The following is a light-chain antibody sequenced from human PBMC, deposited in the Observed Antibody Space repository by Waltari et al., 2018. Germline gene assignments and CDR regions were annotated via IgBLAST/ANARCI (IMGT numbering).Light chain of an antibody. J-gene: IGLJ2*01. CDR3: ASWDDSLSGPV. V-gene: IGLV1-47*01. Sequence: QPVLTQPPSASGTPGQRGTISCSGRSSNIGRNYLYWYQHVPGAAPKLLIYRNTQRPSGVPDRFSGSKSGTSASLAISGLRSEDEADYFCASWDDSLSGPVFGGGTKLTVL. CDR2: RNT. CDR1: SSNIGRNY.